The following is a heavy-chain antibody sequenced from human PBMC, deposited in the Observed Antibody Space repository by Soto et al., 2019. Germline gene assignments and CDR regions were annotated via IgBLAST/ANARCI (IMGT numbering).Heavy chain of an antibody. J-gene: IGHJ4*02. D-gene: IGHD3-10*01. V-gene: IGHV3-7*04. Sequence: PGGSLRLSCAASGFTFGSYWMSWVRQAPGKGLEWVANIKEDGSERYYVDSVKGRFTISRDNAKNSLYLQMNSLRAEDTAVYYCARATGADKEDYWGQGT. CDR1: GFTFGSYW. CDR2: IKEDGSER. CDR3: ARATGADKEDY.